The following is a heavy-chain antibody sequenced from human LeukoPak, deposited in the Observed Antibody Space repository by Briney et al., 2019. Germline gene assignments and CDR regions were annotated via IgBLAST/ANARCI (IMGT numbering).Heavy chain of an antibody. CDR3: AIKKDYSHFDY. J-gene: IGHJ4*02. V-gene: IGHV1-69*04. CDR2: IIPILGIA. D-gene: IGHD4-11*01. Sequence: SVKVSCKASGGTFSSYAISWVRQAPGQGLEWMGRIIPILGIANYAQKFQGRVTITTDESTSTAYMELSSLRSEDTAVYYCAIKKDYSHFDYWGQGTLVTVSS. CDR1: GGTFSSYA.